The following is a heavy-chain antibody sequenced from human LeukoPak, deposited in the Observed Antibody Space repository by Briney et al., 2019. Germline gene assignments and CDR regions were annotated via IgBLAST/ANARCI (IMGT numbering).Heavy chain of an antibody. CDR3: ARVGITIFGVAPYNWFDP. J-gene: IGHJ5*02. V-gene: IGHV1-2*06. CDR1: GYTFTGYY. D-gene: IGHD3-3*01. CDR2: INPNSGGT. Sequence: ASVTVSCTASGYTFTGYYMHWVRQAPGQGLEWMGRINPNSGGTNYAQKFQGRVTMTRDTSISTAYMELSRLRSDDTAVYYWARVGITIFGVAPYNWFDPWGQGTLVTVSS.